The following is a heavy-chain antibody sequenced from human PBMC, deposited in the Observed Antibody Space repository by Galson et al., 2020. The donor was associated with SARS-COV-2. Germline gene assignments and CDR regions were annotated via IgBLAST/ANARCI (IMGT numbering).Heavy chain of an antibody. V-gene: IGHV3-72*01. D-gene: IGHD3-10*01. J-gene: IGHJ3*01. CDR2: IRNKANSYST. CDR3: VRVGPKGPGEGRGGAFDF. CDR1: GFTFSDHY. Sequence: GGSLSLSCAASGFTFSDHYMDWVRQAPGKGLEWVGRIRNKANSYSTEYAASVKGRFTIPRDDSKNSLYLEMNSLKTEDTAIYYCVRVGPKGPGEGRGGAFDFWGQGTMVTVSS.